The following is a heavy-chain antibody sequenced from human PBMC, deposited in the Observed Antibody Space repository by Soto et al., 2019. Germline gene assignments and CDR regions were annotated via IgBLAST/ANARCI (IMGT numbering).Heavy chain of an antibody. D-gene: IGHD6-13*01. CDR2: ISSSGSTI. CDR3: ARLDGYYHYMDV. Sequence: GSLRLSCAASGFTFSDYYMSWIRQAPGKGLEWVSYISSSGSTIYYADSVKGRVTISVATSKTQFSLKLSSVTAADTAVYYCARLDGYYHYMDVWGKGTTVAVSS. V-gene: IGHV3-11*01. J-gene: IGHJ6*03. CDR1: GFTFSDYY.